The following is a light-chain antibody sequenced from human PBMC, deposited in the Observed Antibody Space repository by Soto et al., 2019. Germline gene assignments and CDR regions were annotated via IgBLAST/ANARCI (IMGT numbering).Light chain of an antibody. Sequence: EIFMTQSPATLSVSPWERATLSCRASQSVSSNLAWYQQKPGQAPRLLIYGASSRATGIPDRFSGSGSGTDFTLTISRLEPEDFAVYYCQQYGSSPLTFGGGTKVDIK. CDR1: QSVSSN. J-gene: IGKJ4*01. V-gene: IGKV3-20*01. CDR3: QQYGSSPLT. CDR2: GAS.